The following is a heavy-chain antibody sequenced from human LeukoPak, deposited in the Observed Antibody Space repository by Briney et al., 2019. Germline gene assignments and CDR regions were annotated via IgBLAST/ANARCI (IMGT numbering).Heavy chain of an antibody. CDR2: INPKSGGT. V-gene: IGHV1-2*02. Sequence: ASVKVSCKASGYTFTGYYMHWVRQAPGQGLEWMGWINPKSGGTNYAQKFQGRVTMTRDTSISTAYMELSRLRSDDTAVYYCARGRRIVVPAASQVDPWGQGTLVTVSS. CDR1: GYTFTGYY. D-gene: IGHD2-2*01. CDR3: ARGRRIVVPAASQVDP. J-gene: IGHJ5*02.